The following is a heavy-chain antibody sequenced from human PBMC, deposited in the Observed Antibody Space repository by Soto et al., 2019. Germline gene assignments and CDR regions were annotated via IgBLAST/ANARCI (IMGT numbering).Heavy chain of an antibody. CDR1: GGSFSGYY. CDR2: INHSGST. Sequence: QVQLQQWGAGLLKPSETLSLTCAVYGGSFSGYYWTWIRQPPGTGLEWIGEINHSGSTNYNPSLTSRVTISGDTSKHPFSLTLTSVTAADTAVYYCARDKITGLFDYWGQGTLVTVSS. CDR3: ARDKITGLFDY. D-gene: IGHD2-8*02. J-gene: IGHJ4*02. V-gene: IGHV4-34*01.